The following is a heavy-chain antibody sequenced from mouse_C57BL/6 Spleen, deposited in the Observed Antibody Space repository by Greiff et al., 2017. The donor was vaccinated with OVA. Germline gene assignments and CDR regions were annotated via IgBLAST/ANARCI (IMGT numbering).Heavy chain of an antibody. CDR2: ISDGGSYT. V-gene: IGHV5-4*01. CDR1: GFTFSSYA. D-gene: IGHD3-3*01. Sequence: EVQLVESGGGLVKPGGSLKLSCAASGFTFSSYAMSWVRQTPEKRLEWVATISDGGSYTYYPDNVKGRFTISRDNAKNNLYLQMSHLKSEDTAMYDCAREAGTSYYFDYWGQGTTLTVSS. J-gene: IGHJ2*01. CDR3: AREAGTSYYFDY.